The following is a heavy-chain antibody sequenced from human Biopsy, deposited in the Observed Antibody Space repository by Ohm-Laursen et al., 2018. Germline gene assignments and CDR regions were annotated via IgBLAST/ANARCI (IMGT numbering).Heavy chain of an antibody. J-gene: IGHJ4*02. CDR2: IIPIPNVA. D-gene: IGHD2-15*01. CDR3: AREAIGYQLPCDD. CDR1: GDSFTSYA. Sequence: SVKVSCKASGDSFTSYAIGWVRQAPGQGLEWMGGIIPIPNVATYAQKFQGRITITADKSSSTAYLELSSLTSEDTAMFYCAREAIGYQLPCDDWGQGTLVTVSS. V-gene: IGHV1-69*10.